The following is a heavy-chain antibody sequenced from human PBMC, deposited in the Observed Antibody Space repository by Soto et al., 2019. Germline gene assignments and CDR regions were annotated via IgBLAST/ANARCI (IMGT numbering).Heavy chain of an antibody. CDR1: GGSISSSSYY. CDR3: ARHYRMIHPPGEFDP. Sequence: SENLSLTCTVSGGSISSSSYYWGWIRQPPGKGLEWIGSIYYSGSTYYNPSLKSRVTISVDTSKNQFSLKLSSVTAADTAVYYCARHYRMIHPPGEFDPWGQGTLVTVSS. J-gene: IGHJ5*02. V-gene: IGHV4-39*01. D-gene: IGHD3-16*01. CDR2: IYYSGST.